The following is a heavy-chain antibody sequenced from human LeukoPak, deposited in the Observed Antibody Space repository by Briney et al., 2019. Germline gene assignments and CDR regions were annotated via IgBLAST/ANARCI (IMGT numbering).Heavy chain of an antibody. CDR1: GFTVSSNY. J-gene: IGHJ4*02. CDR3: ARFWVRYYFHY. V-gene: IGHV3-53*01. D-gene: IGHD3-16*01. CDR2: IYSGGST. Sequence: GGSLRLSCAASGFTVSSNYMSWVRQAPGKGLEWVSIIYSGGSTYYADSVKGRFTISRDNSRNTLYLQMNSLRAEDTSVYYCARFWVRYYFHYWGQGTLVTVSS.